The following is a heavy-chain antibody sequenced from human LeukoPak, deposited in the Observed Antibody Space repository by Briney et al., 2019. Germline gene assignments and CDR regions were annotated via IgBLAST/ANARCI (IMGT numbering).Heavy chain of an antibody. CDR2: IYYSGST. D-gene: IGHD2-2*02. CDR1: GGSNSSHY. J-gene: IGHJ5*02. CDR3: AREGGGYCSSTSCYRDNWFDP. V-gene: IGHV4-59*11. Sequence: PSETLALTCTVSGGSNSSHYWSWIRQPPGKGLEWIGYIYYSGSTNYNPSLKSRVTISVDTSKNQFSLKLSSVTAADTAVYYCAREGGGYCSSTSCYRDNWFDPWGQGTLVTVSS.